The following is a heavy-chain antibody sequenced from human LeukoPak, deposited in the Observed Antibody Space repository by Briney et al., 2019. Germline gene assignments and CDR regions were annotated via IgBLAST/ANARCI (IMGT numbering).Heavy chain of an antibody. Sequence: GGSLRLSCAASGFTFSSYSMNWVRQAPGKGLEWVSYISSSSSTIYYADSVKGRFTISRDNAKNSLYLQMNSLRAEDTAVYYCARDNHRRDFDYWGQGTLVTVSS. D-gene: IGHD1-14*01. V-gene: IGHV3-48*04. CDR1: GFTFSSYS. CDR3: ARDNHRRDFDY. J-gene: IGHJ4*02. CDR2: ISSSSSTI.